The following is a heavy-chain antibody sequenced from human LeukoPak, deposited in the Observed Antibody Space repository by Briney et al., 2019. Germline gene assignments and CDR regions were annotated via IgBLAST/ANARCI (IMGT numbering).Heavy chain of an antibody. CDR2: ISYDGTNK. D-gene: IGHD3-16*01. CDR1: GFTFSSYG. CDR3: AKDLIRFDY. V-gene: IGHV3-30*18. J-gene: IGHJ4*02. Sequence: GRSLRLSCAASGFTFSSYGMHWVRQAPGKGLEWVAVISYDGTNKYCADSVKGRFTISRDNSKNTLYLQMNSLRAEDTAVYYCAKDLIRFDYWGQGTLVTVSS.